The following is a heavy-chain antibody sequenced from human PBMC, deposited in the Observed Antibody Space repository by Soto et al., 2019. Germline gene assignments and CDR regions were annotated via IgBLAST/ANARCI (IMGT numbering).Heavy chain of an antibody. Sequence: SVKVSCKASGGTFSSYAISWVRQAPGQGLEWMGGTIPIFGTANYAQKFQGRVTITADESTSTAYMELSSLRSEDTAVYYCARSYDFWSGYSYYFDYWGQGTLVTVSS. CDR1: GGTFSSYA. D-gene: IGHD3-3*01. J-gene: IGHJ4*02. CDR3: ARSYDFWSGYSYYFDY. V-gene: IGHV1-69*13. CDR2: TIPIFGTA.